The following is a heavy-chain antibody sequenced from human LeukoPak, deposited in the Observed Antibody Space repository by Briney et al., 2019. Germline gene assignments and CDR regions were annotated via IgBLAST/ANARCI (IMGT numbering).Heavy chain of an antibody. V-gene: IGHV3-33*01. CDR1: GFTFSGYG. CDR3: ARDIGSNGNYHFDY. D-gene: IGHD4-17*01. Sequence: GGSLRLSCAASGFTFSGYGMHWVRQSPDKGLEWVAVIWYDGTIKRYADSVRGRMTISRDDSKNTLYLQVDSLRAEDMAVYYCARDIGSNGNYHFDYWGQGTLVTVSS. CDR2: IWYDGTIK. J-gene: IGHJ4*02.